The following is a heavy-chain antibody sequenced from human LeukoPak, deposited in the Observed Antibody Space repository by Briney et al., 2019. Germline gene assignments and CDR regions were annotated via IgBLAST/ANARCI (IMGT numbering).Heavy chain of an antibody. Sequence: GGSLRLSCAASGFTFSSYSMNWVRQAPGKGLEWVSYISSSSSTIYYADSVKGRFTISRDNAKNSLYLQMNSLRAEDTAVYYCARRTVTNGWFRIDYWGQGSLVIVSS. CDR3: ARRTVTNGWFRIDY. CDR2: ISSSSSTI. J-gene: IGHJ4*02. D-gene: IGHD6-19*01. V-gene: IGHV3-48*04. CDR1: GFTFSSYS.